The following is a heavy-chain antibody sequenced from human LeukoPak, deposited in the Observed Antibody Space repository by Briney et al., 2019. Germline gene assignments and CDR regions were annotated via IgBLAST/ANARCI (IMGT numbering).Heavy chain of an antibody. D-gene: IGHD1-14*01. CDR3: AKNITN. V-gene: IGHV3-23*01. J-gene: IGHJ4*02. Sequence: GGSLRLSCATSGVTFSNYAMSWGRQAPGKGLEWVSGISESGDNKNHADSVKGRFTISRDNSKNTLYLQMSSLRVEDTATYYCAKNITNWGQGTLVTVSS. CDR1: GVTFSNYA. CDR2: ISESGDNK.